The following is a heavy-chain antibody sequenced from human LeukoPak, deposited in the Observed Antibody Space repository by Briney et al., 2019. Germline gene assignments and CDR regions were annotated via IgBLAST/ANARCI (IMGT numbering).Heavy chain of an antibody. Sequence: GSLRLSCAASGFTVSSNYMSWVRQAPGKGLEWIGEINHSGSTNYNPSLKSRVTISVDTSKNQFSLKLSSVTAADTAVYYCARLYSGSWNYWGQGTLVTVSS. CDR1: GFTVSSNY. CDR3: ARLYSGSWNY. CDR2: INHSGST. J-gene: IGHJ4*02. D-gene: IGHD1-26*01. V-gene: IGHV4-34*01.